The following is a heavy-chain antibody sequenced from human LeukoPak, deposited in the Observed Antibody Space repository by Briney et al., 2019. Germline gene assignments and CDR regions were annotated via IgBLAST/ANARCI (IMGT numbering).Heavy chain of an antibody. Sequence: AGGSLRLSCAASGFTFDDYAMHWVRQAPGKGLEWVSGISWNSGSIGYADSVKGRFTISRDNAKNSLYLQMNSLRAEDTALYYCVATGGDSSGYFDYWGQGTLVTVSS. D-gene: IGHD3-22*01. V-gene: IGHV3-9*01. CDR2: ISWNSGSI. J-gene: IGHJ4*02. CDR1: GFTFDDYA. CDR3: VATGGDSSGYFDY.